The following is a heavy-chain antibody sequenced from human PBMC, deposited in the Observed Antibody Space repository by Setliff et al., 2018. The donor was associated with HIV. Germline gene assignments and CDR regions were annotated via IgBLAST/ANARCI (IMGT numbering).Heavy chain of an antibody. Sequence: HPGGSLRLSCAASGFTFSAYWMNWVRQAPGKGLEWVANIKQDGSEKNYVDSVKGRFTISRDNAKNSLYLQMNSLRVEDTALYYCARGFCSGGLWHEYLQHWGQGTLVTVSS. CDR3: ARGFCSGGLWHEYLQH. CDR1: GFTFSAYW. D-gene: IGHD2-15*01. J-gene: IGHJ1*01. CDR2: IKQDGSEK. V-gene: IGHV3-7*03.